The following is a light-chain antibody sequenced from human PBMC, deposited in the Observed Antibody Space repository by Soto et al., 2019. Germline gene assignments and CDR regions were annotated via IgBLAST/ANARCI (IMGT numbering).Light chain of an antibody. V-gene: IGLV2-23*01. Sequence: QSVLTQPASVSGSPGQSITISCTGTSSDVGSYNLVSWYQQHPGKAPKLMIYEANKRPSGVSDRFSGSKSGNTASLTISGLQAEVEAEYYCSSYAGYSTSVVFGGGTKVTVL. CDR3: SSYAGYSTSVV. CDR2: EAN. CDR1: SSDVGSYNL. J-gene: IGLJ2*01.